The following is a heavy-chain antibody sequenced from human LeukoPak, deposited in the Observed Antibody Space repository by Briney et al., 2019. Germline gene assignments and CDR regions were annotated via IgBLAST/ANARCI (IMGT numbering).Heavy chain of an antibody. D-gene: IGHD2-15*01. CDR2: IYPGDSDT. CDR1: GYSFTSYW. Sequence: GESLKISCKGSGYSFTSYWIGWVRQMPGKGLEWMGIIYPGDSDTRYSPSFQGQVTISADKSISTAYLQWSSLKASDTAMYYCARLGLPGILYEGLDYWGQGTLVTVSS. J-gene: IGHJ4*02. CDR3: ARLGLPGILYEGLDY. V-gene: IGHV5-51*01.